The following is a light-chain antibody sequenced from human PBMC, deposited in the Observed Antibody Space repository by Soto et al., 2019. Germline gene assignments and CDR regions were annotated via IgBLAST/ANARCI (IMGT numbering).Light chain of an antibody. V-gene: IGKV1-8*01. CDR1: QSVSSK. CDR2: AAS. CDR3: QQYYSYPRT. J-gene: IGKJ1*01. Sequence: MTQSPATLSVSPGERATLSCRASQSVSSKLAWYQQKPGKAPKLLIYAASTLQSGVPSRFSGSGSGTDFTLTISCLQSEDFATYYCQQYYSYPRTFGQGTKVDIK.